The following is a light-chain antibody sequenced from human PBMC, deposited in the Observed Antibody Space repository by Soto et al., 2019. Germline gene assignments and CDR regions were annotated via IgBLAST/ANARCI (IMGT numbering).Light chain of an antibody. CDR1: QSVLYSANNQNC. V-gene: IGKV4-1*01. J-gene: IGKJ1*01. CDR2: WAS. CDR3: QQYYSTPRT. Sequence: DIVMTQSPDSLAVSLGERATINCKSSQSVLYSANNQNCLAWYQQKPGQPPKLLLYWASTRESGVPARFSGSGSGTDFTLTISSLQAEDVAVYYCQQYYSTPRTFGQGTKVEIK.